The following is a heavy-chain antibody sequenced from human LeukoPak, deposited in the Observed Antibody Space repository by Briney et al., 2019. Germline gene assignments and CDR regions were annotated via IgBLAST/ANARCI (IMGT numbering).Heavy chain of an antibody. Sequence: ASVKVSCKASGYTFTGYYMHWVRQAPGQGLEWMGWINPNSGGTNYAQKFQGRVTMTRDTSISTAYMELSRLRSDDTAVYYCARDEYYYDSSGYYYADAFDIWGQGTMVTVSS. CDR3: ARDEYYYDSSGYYYADAFDI. D-gene: IGHD3-22*01. CDR2: INPNSGGT. V-gene: IGHV1-2*02. CDR1: GYTFTGYY. J-gene: IGHJ3*02.